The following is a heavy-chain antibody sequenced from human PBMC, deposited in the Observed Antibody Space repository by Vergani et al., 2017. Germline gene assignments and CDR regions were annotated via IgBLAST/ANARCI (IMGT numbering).Heavy chain of an antibody. V-gene: IGHV4-31*03. CDR1: GGSISSGGYY. D-gene: IGHD3-3*01. CDR2: IYYSGST. J-gene: IGHJ3*02. CDR3: ARLVGRITIFGVAFDAFDI. Sequence: QVQLQESGPGLVKPSQTLSLTCTVSGGSISSGGYYWSWIRQHPGKGLEWIGYIYYSGSTYYNPSLKSRVTISVDTSKNQFSLKLSSVTAADTAVYYCARLVGRITIFGVAFDAFDIWGQGTMVTVSS.